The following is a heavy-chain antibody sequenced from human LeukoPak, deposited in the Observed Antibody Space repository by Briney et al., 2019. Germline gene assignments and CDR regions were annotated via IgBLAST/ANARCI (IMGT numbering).Heavy chain of an antibody. CDR3: AREGYCSGGSCYLDAFDI. J-gene: IGHJ3*02. CDR2: ISAYNGNT. V-gene: IGHV1-18*01. CDR1: GYTFTSYG. D-gene: IGHD2-15*01. Sequence: ASVKVSCKASGYTFTSYGISRVRQAPGQGLEWMGWISAYNGNTNYAQKLQGRVTMTTDTSTSTAYMELRSLRSDDTAVYYCAREGYCSGGSCYLDAFDIWGQGTMVTVSS.